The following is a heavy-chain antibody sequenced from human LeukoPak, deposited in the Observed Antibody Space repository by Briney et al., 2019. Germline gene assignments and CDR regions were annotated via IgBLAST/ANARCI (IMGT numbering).Heavy chain of an antibody. D-gene: IGHD3-10*01. CDR3: ARGKSDYYGSGVDY. Sequence: SETLSLTCAVYGGSFSGYYWSWIRQPPGKGLEWIGEINHSGSTNYNPSLKSRVTMSVDTSKNQFSLKLSSVTAADTAVYYCARGKSDYYGSGVDYWGQGTLVTVSS. J-gene: IGHJ4*02. V-gene: IGHV4-34*01. CDR2: INHSGST. CDR1: GGSFSGYY.